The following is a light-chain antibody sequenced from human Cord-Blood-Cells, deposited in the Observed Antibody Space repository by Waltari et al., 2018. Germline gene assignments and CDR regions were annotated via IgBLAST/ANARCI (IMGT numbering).Light chain of an antibody. CDR1: QDISNY. CDR2: DAS. CDR3: QQYDNLAFT. V-gene: IGKV1-33*01. Sequence: DIQIPQSPSSLSASVEDRVTITCQASQDISNYLNWYQQKPGKAPKLLIYDASNLETGGPSRCSGIGSGPDFTITISSRQPEDMATYYCQQYDNLAFTFGQGTKLEIK. J-gene: IGKJ2*01.